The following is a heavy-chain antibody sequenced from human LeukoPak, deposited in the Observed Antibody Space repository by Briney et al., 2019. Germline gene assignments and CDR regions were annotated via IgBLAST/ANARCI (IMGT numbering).Heavy chain of an antibody. Sequence: ASVKVSCKASGYTFPDYYIHWVRQAPGQGLEWMGWINPNSGGTNYAQKFQGRVTMTRDTSISTAYMELSRLRSDDTAVYYCAREDEYCTSTSCYAFDIWGQGTMVTVSS. J-gene: IGHJ3*02. CDR2: INPNSGGT. CDR1: GYTFPDYY. V-gene: IGHV1-2*02. CDR3: AREDEYCTSTSCYAFDI. D-gene: IGHD2-2*01.